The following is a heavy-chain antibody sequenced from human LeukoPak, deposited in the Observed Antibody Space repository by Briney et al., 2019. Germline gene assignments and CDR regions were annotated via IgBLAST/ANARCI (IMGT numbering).Heavy chain of an antibody. V-gene: IGHV3-7*03. D-gene: IGHD6-13*01. CDR2: IKQDGSEK. J-gene: IGHJ5*02. Sequence: GGSLRLSYAASGFTFSSYWMRWVRQPPAKGREWVDNIKQDGSEKYYVDSVKDRFTISRDNAKNSLYLQMNSLRAEDTAVYYCARVRRIAAAGEGLSWGQGTLVTVSS. CDR3: ARVRRIAAAGEGLS. CDR1: GFTFSSYW.